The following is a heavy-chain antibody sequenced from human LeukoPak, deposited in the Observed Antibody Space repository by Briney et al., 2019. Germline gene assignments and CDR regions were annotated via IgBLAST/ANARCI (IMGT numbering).Heavy chain of an antibody. CDR1: GYTFSSFW. J-gene: IGHJ5*02. CDR3: TRDLAWNFP. D-gene: IGHD1-7*01. V-gene: IGHV3-48*01. Sequence: GESLKISCKGSGYTFSSFWIAWVRQAPGKGLEWLAYISSSSSIYYAASVKGRFTISRDNAKNSLYLQMNSLGAEDTAMYYCTRDLAWNFPWGQGTLVTVSS. CDR2: ISSSSSI.